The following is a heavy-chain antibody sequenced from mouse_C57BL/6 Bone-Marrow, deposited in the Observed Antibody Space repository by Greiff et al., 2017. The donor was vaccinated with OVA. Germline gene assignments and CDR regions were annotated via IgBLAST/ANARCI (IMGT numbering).Heavy chain of an antibody. CDR3: ARGGFYYSNYGGWYFDV. CDR1: GYTFTSYW. Sequence: QVHVKQPGAELVKPGASVKLSCKTSGYTFTSYWMHWVKQRPGQGLEWIGMIHPNSGSTNYNEKFKSKATLTVDKSSSTAYMQLSSLTSEDSAVYYCARGGFYYSNYGGWYFDVWGTGTTVTVSS. D-gene: IGHD2-5*01. CDR2: IHPNSGST. J-gene: IGHJ1*03. V-gene: IGHV1-64*01.